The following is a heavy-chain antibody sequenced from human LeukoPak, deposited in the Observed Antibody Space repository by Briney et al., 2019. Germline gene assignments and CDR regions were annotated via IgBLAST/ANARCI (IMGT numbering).Heavy chain of an antibody. V-gene: IGHV4-59*08. CDR3: ARRGWYFDL. CDR1: NGSISNYY. CDR2: IYYSGNT. Sequence: SETLSLTCTVSNGSISNYYWSWTGQTPGKGLEWIGYIYYSGNTNYNPSLKSRVTISIDTSKNEFSPKLSSVTAADTAVYYCARRGWYFDLWGHGTLVTVSS. J-gene: IGHJ2*01.